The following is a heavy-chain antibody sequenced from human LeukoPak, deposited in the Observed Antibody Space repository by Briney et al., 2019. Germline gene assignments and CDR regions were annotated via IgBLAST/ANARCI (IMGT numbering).Heavy chain of an antibody. CDR1: GFTFSSYS. V-gene: IGHV3-21*01. CDR3: ARVIVVVPAAKGNDYYYYMGV. J-gene: IGHJ6*03. CDR2: ISSSSSYI. Sequence: GGSLRLSCAASGFTFSSYSMNWVHQAPGKGLEWVSSISSSSSYIYYADSVKGRFTISRDNAKNSLYLQMNSLRAEDTAVYYCARVIVVVPAAKGNDYYYYMGVWGKGTTVTVSS. D-gene: IGHD2-2*01.